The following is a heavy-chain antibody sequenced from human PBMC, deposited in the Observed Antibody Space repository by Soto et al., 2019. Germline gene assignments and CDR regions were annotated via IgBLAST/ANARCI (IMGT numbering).Heavy chain of an antibody. V-gene: IGHV4-39*01. J-gene: IGHJ5*02. CDR3: ARHPSNFWFDP. D-gene: IGHD4-4*01. CDR1: GGSISSSSYF. Sequence: QLQLQESGPGLVKPSETLSLTCTVSGGSISSSSYFWGWIRQPPGKGLEWIGSLYYSGSTYYNPSHKSRGTVSVDTSKNQFSLKLSSVTAADTAVYYCARHPSNFWFDPWGQGTLVTVSS. CDR2: LYYSGST.